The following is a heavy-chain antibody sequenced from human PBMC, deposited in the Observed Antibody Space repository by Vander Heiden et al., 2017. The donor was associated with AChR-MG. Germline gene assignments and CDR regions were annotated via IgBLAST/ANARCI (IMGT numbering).Heavy chain of an antibody. Sequence: QVHLQESGPGLVKPSETLSLTCTVSRGSINDFSWSWIRQSPGKGLEWIGYFSYGGAAAYSPPLRDRVAISVDTPRSQVFLTLRSGTAADTAVYYCARLSGFGPGNFYPRLDSWGQGTLVTVSS. CDR1: RGSINDFS. D-gene: IGHD3-16*01. CDR3: ARLSGFGPGNFYPRLDS. CDR2: FSYGGAA. V-gene: IGHV4-59*08. J-gene: IGHJ5*01.